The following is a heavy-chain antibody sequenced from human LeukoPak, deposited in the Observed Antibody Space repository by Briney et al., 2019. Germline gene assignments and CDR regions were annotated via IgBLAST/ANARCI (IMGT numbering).Heavy chain of an antibody. CDR1: GYTFTGYY. J-gene: IGHJ4*02. CDR3: VRGGYNYGVDY. D-gene: IGHD5-18*01. V-gene: IGHV1-2*02. Sequence: ASVKVSCKASGYTFTGYYMHWVRQAPGQGLEWMGWINPKSGGTNHAQRFQGRVTMTRDTSISSAYMELSRLRSDDAAVYYCVRGGYNYGVDYWGQGTLVTVSS. CDR2: INPKSGGT.